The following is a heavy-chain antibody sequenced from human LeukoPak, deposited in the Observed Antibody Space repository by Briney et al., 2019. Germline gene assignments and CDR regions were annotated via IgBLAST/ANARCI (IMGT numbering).Heavy chain of an antibody. CDR1: GGTFSSYA. Sequence: SVKVSCKASGGTFSSYAISWVRQAPGQGLEWMGRIIPILGIANYAQKFQGRVTTTADKSTSTAYMELSSLRSEDTAVYYCARALTGTTGAYYYYGMDVWGQGTTVTVSS. V-gene: IGHV1-69*04. D-gene: IGHD1-7*01. CDR3: ARALTGTTGAYYYYGMDV. CDR2: IIPILGIA. J-gene: IGHJ6*02.